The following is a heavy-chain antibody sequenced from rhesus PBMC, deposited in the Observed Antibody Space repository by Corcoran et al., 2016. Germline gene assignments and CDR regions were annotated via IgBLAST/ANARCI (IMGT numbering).Heavy chain of an antibody. CDR1: GDYINSNY. Sequence: QVQLQESGPGLMKPSETLSLTCAVLGDYINSNYWSWLRQPPGTGLEWIGRFYGSSGSTSYNPSLTSRVTISTDTSKNQFSLKLNSVTAADTAVYYCARDLLHIGRGFDYWGQGVLVTVSS. CDR2: FYGSSGST. J-gene: IGHJ4*01. D-gene: IGHD3-9*01. V-gene: IGHV4-147*01. CDR3: ARDLLHIGRGFDY.